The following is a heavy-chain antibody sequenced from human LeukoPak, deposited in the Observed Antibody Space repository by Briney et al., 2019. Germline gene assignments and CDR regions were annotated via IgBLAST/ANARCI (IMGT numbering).Heavy chain of an antibody. CDR3: AHTAPGIWTAYPYYFDH. J-gene: IGHJ4*02. Sequence: SGPTLVKPTQTLTLTCTFSGFSLTTSGVGVGWIRQPPGEALEWLAVIYWNDDKRYSPSLKSRLAITKDTSTNQVVLTLSNSDPGDTATYYCAHTAPGIWTAYPYYFDHWGQGTLVTVSS. CDR1: GFSLTTSGVG. D-gene: IGHD3/OR15-3a*01. CDR2: IYWNDDK. V-gene: IGHV2-5*01.